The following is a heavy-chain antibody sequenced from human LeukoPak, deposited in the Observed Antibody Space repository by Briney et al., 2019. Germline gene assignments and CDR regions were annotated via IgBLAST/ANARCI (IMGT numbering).Heavy chain of an antibody. J-gene: IGHJ4*02. CDR3: TRMTAGHDY. CDR2: INHSGYT. Sequence: SETLSLTCAVSGVSFNDYYWSWVRQTPGKGLEWIGEINHSGYTNDSPSLKSQVTLSIDTSRKQFSLNLRSVTVADTGIYYCTRMTAGHDYWGQGTLVTVSS. D-gene: IGHD2-21*02. V-gene: IGHV4-34*01. CDR1: GVSFNDYY.